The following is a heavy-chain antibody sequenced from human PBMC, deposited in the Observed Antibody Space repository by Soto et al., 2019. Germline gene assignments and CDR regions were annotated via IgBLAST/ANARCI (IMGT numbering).Heavy chain of an antibody. CDR3: ARALLTYYYMDV. D-gene: IGHD3-9*01. CDR1: GFTFSSYA. CDR2: ISGSGGST. Sequence: GGSLRLSCAASGFTFSSYAMSWVRQAPGKGLEWVSAISGSGGSTYYADSVKGRFTISRDNSKNTLYLQMNSLRAEYTAVYYCARALLTYYYMDVWGKGTTVTVSS. V-gene: IGHV3-23*01. J-gene: IGHJ6*03.